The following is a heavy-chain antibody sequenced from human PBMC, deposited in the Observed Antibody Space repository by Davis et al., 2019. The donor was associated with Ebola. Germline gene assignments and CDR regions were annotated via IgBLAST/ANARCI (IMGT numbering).Heavy chain of an antibody. CDR1: GGSINNYF. J-gene: IGHJ3*02. Sequence: GSLRLSCTVSGGSINNYFWSWIRQPPGKGLEWIGNIHYLGNTNYNPSLQGRVTMSVDTSKSQFSLKLGSVTAADTAVYYCARDSDAFDIWGQGTMVTVSS. V-gene: IGHV4-59*01. CDR2: IHYLGNT. CDR3: ARDSDAFDI.